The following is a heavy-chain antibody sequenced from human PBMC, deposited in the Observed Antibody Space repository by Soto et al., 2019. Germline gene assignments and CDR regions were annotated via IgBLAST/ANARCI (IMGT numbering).Heavy chain of an antibody. CDR1: GYTFTSYD. V-gene: IGHV1-8*01. CDR3: ATSHGSGSYPGDY. CDR2: MNPNTGDT. Sequence: ASVKVSCKASGYTFTSYDINGVRQATGQGLEWMGWMNPNTGDTGYAQRFQGRVTMTRNTSKSTAYMELSSLRSEDSAMYYCATSHGSGSYPGDYWGQGTLVTVSS. D-gene: IGHD3-10*01. J-gene: IGHJ4*02.